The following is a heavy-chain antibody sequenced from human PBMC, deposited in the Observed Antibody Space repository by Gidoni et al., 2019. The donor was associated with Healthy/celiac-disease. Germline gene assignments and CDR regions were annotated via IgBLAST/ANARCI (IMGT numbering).Heavy chain of an antibody. CDR1: GFTFSSYA. Sequence: EVQLLESGGGLVQPGGSLRLSCAASGFTFSSYAMSWVRQAPGKGLGWVSAISGSGGSTYYADSVKGRFTISRDNSKNTLYLQMNSLRAEDTAVYYCAKDQMDYYGMDVWGQGTTVTVSS. CDR3: AKDQMDYYGMDV. V-gene: IGHV3-23*01. J-gene: IGHJ6*02. CDR2: ISGSGGST.